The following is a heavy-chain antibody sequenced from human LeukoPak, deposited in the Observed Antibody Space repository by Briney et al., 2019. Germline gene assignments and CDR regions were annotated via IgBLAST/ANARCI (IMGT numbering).Heavy chain of an antibody. J-gene: IGHJ4*02. CDR1: GFTFSSYA. D-gene: IGHD6-19*01. CDR2: ISGSGGST. V-gene: IGHV3-23*01. Sequence: PGGSLRLSCAASGFTFSSYAMSWVRQAPGKGLEWVSAISGSGGSTYYADSVKGRFTISRDNSKNTLYLQMNSLRAEDTAVYYCAKGDSSGWFQLGLFDYWGQGTLVTVSS. CDR3: AKGDSSGWFQLGLFDY.